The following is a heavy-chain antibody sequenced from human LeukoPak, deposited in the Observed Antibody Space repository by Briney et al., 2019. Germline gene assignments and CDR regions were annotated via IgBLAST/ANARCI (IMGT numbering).Heavy chain of an antibody. J-gene: IGHJ4*02. CDR2: ISSSGSTI. V-gene: IGHV3-48*01. Sequence: GGSLRLSCAASGFTFSSYGMNWVRQAPGKGLEWVSYISSSGSTIYYADSVKGRFTISRDNAKNSLYLQINSLRAEDTAVYYCARGGYSSSLGLDYWGQGTLVTVSS. CDR3: ARGGYSSSLGLDY. CDR1: GFTFSSYG. D-gene: IGHD6-6*01.